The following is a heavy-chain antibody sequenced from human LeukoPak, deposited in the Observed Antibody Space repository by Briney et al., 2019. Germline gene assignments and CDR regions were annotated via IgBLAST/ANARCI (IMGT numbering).Heavy chain of an antibody. V-gene: IGHV3-7*03. CDR1: GLTFSNYW. CDR2: IKQDGSEK. J-gene: IGHJ4*02. D-gene: IGHD1-26*01. CDR3: ARDGLGTGSN. Sequence: HPGGSLRLSCAASGLTFSNYWMDWVRQAPGKGLEWVANIKQDGSEKDCVDSVKGRFIISRDNAKNSLYLQMNTLRADDTAVYYCARDGLGTGSNWGQGTLVTVSS.